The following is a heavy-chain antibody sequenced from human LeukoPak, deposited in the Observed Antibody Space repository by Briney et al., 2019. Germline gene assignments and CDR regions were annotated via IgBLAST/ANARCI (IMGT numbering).Heavy chain of an antibody. CDR1: XXXINXXG. CDR2: TSVNGAVT. CDR3: ARDRDGDEDFDY. Sequence: GSLRLSCAFXXXXINXXGVNWXRXAPGKXLEXLSHTSVNGAVTTYADSVKGRFTISSGTAKNSLYLQLNSLTVGDTAMYYCARDRDGDEDFDYWGRGTLVTVSS. D-gene: IGHD4-17*01. V-gene: IGHV3-48*01. J-gene: IGHJ4*02.